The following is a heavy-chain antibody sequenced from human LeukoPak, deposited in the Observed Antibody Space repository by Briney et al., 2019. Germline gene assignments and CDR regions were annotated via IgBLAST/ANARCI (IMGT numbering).Heavy chain of an antibody. CDR2: INSDGSST. Sequence: PGGSLRLSRAASGFTFSSYWMHWVRQAPGKGLVWVSRINSDGSSTSYADSVKGRFTISRDNAKNTLYLQMNSLRAEDTAVCYCARVRGPAEIDPWGQGNLVTVSS. CDR3: ARVRGPAEIDP. J-gene: IGHJ5*02. CDR1: GFTFSSYW. D-gene: IGHD5-24*01. V-gene: IGHV3-74*01.